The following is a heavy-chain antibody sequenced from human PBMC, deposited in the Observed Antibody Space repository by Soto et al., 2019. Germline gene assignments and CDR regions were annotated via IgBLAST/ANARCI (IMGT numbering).Heavy chain of an antibody. V-gene: IGHV4-4*07. J-gene: IGHJ4*02. CDR2: IYTSGTA. Sequence: QVQLQESGPGLVKPSETLSLSCTVSGGSMKTYYWSWVRQTAGKGLEWIGRIYTSGTANYNPSLKGRVIMSVDTSKNQFSLKMTSVTAADTAVYYCARDFDSSSWYRLDYWGQGIPVIVSS. D-gene: IGHD6-13*01. CDR1: GGSMKTYY. CDR3: ARDFDSSSWYRLDY.